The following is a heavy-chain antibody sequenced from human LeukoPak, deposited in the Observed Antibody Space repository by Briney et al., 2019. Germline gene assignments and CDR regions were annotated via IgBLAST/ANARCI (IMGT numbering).Heavy chain of an antibody. CDR2: TYYRSNWYK. Sequence: SQTLSLTFGISGDSVSNNSAAWNWIRQSPSRGLEWLGSTYYRSNWYKDYAASVKSRITINPDTSKNQFSLQLNSLTPEDTAVYYCARVRIAGDYFDYWGQGTLVTVSS. CDR1: GDSVSNNSAA. J-gene: IGHJ4*02. V-gene: IGHV6-1*01. CDR3: ARVRIAGDYFDY. D-gene: IGHD1-14*01.